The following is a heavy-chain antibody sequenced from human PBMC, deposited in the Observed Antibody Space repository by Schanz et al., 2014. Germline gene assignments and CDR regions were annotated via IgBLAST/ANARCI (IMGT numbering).Heavy chain of an antibody. Sequence: QVQLVESGGGVVQPGRSLRLSCAASGFTFRSYGMHWVRQAPGKGLEWVALISYDGSSKNHADSVQGRFTISRDNGKKSLYLQMNSLRAEDTAVYYCARDKGGYYPFDYWGQGSLVTVSS. CDR3: ARDKGGYYPFDY. V-gene: IGHV3-33*01. D-gene: IGHD3-22*01. CDR1: GFTFRSYG. CDR2: ISYDGSSK. J-gene: IGHJ4*02.